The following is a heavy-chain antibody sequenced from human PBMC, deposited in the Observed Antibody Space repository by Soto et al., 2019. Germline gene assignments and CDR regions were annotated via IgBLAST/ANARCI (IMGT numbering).Heavy chain of an antibody. CDR2: ISYDGSNK. CDR3: AKDVLRISSSSVSYYYYGMDV. J-gene: IGHJ6*02. CDR1: GFTFSSYG. D-gene: IGHD6-6*01. Sequence: SGGGVVQPGRSLRLSCAASGFTFSSYGMHWVRQAPGKGLEWVAVISYDGSNKYYADSVKGRFTISRDNSKNTLYLQMNSLRAEDTAVYYCAKDVLRISSSSVSYYYYGMDVWGQGTTVTVSS. V-gene: IGHV3-30*18.